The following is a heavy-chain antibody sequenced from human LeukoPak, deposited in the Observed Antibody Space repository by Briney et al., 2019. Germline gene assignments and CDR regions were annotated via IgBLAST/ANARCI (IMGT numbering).Heavy chain of an antibody. Sequence: SETLSLTCTVSGGSISSYYWSWIRQPPGKGLEWIGCNYDSGSTNYNPSLKSRVTISVDTSKNQLSLKLTSVTSADTAVYYCARAVVAQKSGPYYYYGMDVWGQGTTVTVSS. J-gene: IGHJ6*02. CDR1: GGSISSYY. CDR3: ARAVVAQKSGPYYYYGMDV. CDR2: NYDSGST. V-gene: IGHV4-59*01. D-gene: IGHD5-12*01.